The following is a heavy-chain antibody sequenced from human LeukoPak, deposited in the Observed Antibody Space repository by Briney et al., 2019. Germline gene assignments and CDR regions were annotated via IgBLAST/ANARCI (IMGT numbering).Heavy chain of an antibody. CDR1: GGSFSGYY. CDR2: INHSGST. V-gene: IGHV4-34*01. CDR3: ARGERGHEYFFDY. Sequence: SETLSLTCAVYGGSFSGYYWSWIRQAPGKGLEWIGEINHSGSTNYNPSLKSRVTISVDTSKNQFSLKLSSVTAADTAVYYCARGERGHEYFFDYWGQGTLVTVSS. J-gene: IGHJ4*02. D-gene: IGHD1-1*01.